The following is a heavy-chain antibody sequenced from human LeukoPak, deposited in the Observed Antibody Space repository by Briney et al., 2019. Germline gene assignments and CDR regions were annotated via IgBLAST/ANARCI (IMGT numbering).Heavy chain of an antibody. Sequence: PGGSLRLSCAASGFTFSSYWMIWVRHAPGKGLECVANIKQDGSEKYYVGSVKGRFTIPKDNAKNSLYLPMNTLRHEDTAVYYCAREFYGDYNDAFDIWGQGTMVTVSS. CDR2: IKQDGSEK. CDR1: GFTFSSYW. CDR3: AREFYGDYNDAFDI. D-gene: IGHD4-17*01. J-gene: IGHJ3*02. V-gene: IGHV3-7*01.